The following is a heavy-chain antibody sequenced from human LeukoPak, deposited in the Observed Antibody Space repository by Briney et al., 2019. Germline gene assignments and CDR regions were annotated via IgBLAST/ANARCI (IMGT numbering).Heavy chain of an antibody. CDR3: ARDPIAAAPTPFDY. CDR1: GFTFSSYS. D-gene: IGHD6-13*01. V-gene: IGHV3-21*01. J-gene: IGHJ4*02. Sequence: GGSLRLSCAASGFTFSSYSMNWVRQAPGKGLEWVSSISSSSSYIYYADSVKGRFTISRDNAKNSLYLQMNSLRAEDTAVYYCARDPIAAAPTPFDYWGQGTLVTVSS. CDR2: ISSSSSYI.